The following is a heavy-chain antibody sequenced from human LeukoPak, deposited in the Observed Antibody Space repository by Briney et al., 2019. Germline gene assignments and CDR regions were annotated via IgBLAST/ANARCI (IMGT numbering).Heavy chain of an antibody. CDR1: GFTFSSYA. CDR3: ARDSDDSYDKIDF. CDR2: IKQDGHEK. J-gene: IGHJ4*02. D-gene: IGHD1-1*01. V-gene: IGHV3-7*01. Sequence: GGSLRLSCAASGFTFSSYAMHWVRQAPGRGLEWVANIKQDGHEKYYLDSVKGRFTISRDNAKNSLYLQMNSLRVEDTAVYYCARDSDDSYDKIDFWGQGTLVTVSS.